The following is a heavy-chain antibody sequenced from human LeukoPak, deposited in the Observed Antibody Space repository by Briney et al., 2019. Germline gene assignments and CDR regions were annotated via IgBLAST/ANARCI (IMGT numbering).Heavy chain of an antibody. V-gene: IGHV4-59*01. CDR2: IYYSGST. CDR3: ARWGSITTARFDY. J-gene: IGHJ4*02. Sequence: ETLSLTCTVSGASISSYYCSWIRQPPGRGLEWFGYIYYSGSTNYNPSLKSRVTISVDTSKNQFSLELSSVTAADTSVYYCARWGSITTARFDYWGQGTLVTVSS. D-gene: IGHD3-16*01. CDR1: GASISSYY.